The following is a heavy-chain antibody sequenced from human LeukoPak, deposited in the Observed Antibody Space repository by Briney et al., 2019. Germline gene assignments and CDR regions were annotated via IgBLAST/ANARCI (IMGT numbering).Heavy chain of an antibody. Sequence: SETLSLTCTVSGYSISSGYYWGWIRQPPGKGLEWIGIIYHSGSTYYNPSLKSRVTISVDTSKNQFSLKLSSVTAADTAVYYCARVGYYDSSGYYYDYYYYYMDVWGKGTTVTVSS. V-gene: IGHV4-38-2*02. CDR2: IYHSGST. J-gene: IGHJ6*03. CDR1: GYSISSGYY. D-gene: IGHD3-22*01. CDR3: ARVGYYDSSGYYYDYYYYYMDV.